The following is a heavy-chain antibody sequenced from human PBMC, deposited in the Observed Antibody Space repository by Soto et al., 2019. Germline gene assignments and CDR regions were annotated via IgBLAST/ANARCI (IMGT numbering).Heavy chain of an antibody. J-gene: IGHJ1*01. CDR2: VISASGSV. CDR3: ARVGSRDAYNYVLDQ. CDR1: GRIFSSFP. V-gene: IGHV1-69*06. D-gene: IGHD5-18*01. Sequence: QVQVVQSGAEVKKPGSSVKISCKASGRIFSSFPTSWVRQVPGQGLEWMGGVISASGSVTYAPKLQGRVTMTAVNSAGIGYMELTSLTSEDTAIYYCARVGSRDAYNYVLDQWGPGTMVTVSS.